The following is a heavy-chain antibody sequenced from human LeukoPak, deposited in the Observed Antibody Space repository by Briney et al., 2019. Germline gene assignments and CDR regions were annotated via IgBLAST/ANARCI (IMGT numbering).Heavy chain of an antibody. CDR3: ALPRWAATGSNWFDP. J-gene: IGHJ5*02. V-gene: IGHV4-39*01. D-gene: IGHD1-26*01. CDR1: GGSISSSTYY. Sequence: TSETLSLTCTVSGGSISSSTYYWGWIRQPPGKGLEWIGSIYYSGSTYYNPSLKSRVTISVDTSKNQFSLRLSSVTAADTAVYYCALPRWAATGSNWFDPWGQGTLVTVSS. CDR2: IYYSGST.